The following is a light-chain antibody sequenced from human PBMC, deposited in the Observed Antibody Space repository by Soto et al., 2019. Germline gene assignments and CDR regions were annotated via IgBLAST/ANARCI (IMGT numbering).Light chain of an antibody. CDR2: GAS. CDR3: QQSYTTTRT. CDR1: QNIGND. Sequence: DIQMTLSPSSLSASVGDRVTIICRASQNIGNDLNWYQKKIGEAPKLLVFGASNLQSGVPTRFSGAGSGTHFTLTVSNLQNEDVVSYYCQQSYTTTRTFCQGTKVDIK. V-gene: IGKV1-39*01. J-gene: IGKJ1*01.